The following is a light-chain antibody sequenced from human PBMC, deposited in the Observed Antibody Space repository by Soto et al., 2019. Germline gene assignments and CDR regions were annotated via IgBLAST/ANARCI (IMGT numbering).Light chain of an antibody. CDR1: SNDVGAYNY. CDR2: DVS. Sequence: QSVLTQPASVSGSPGQSITISCTGTSNDVGAYNYVSWYQQYPGKAPKLIIYDVSNRPSGVSSRFSGSKSGNMASLTISGIQAEDEADYYCKSYTRSITYVFGSGTKLTVL. J-gene: IGLJ1*01. CDR3: KSYTRSITYV. V-gene: IGLV2-14*01.